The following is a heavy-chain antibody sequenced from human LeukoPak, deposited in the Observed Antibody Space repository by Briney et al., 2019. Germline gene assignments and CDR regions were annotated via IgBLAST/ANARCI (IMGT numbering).Heavy chain of an antibody. Sequence: PGGSLRLSCAASGFTFSSYAMSWVRQALGKGLEWVSAISGSGGSTYYADSVKGRFTISRDNSKNTLYLQMNSLRAEDTAVYYCAKDLEVTMIVVVITGFDYWGQGTLVTVSS. CDR2: ISGSGGST. CDR1: GFTFSSYA. V-gene: IGHV3-23*01. CDR3: AKDLEVTMIVVVITGFDY. J-gene: IGHJ4*02. D-gene: IGHD3-22*01.